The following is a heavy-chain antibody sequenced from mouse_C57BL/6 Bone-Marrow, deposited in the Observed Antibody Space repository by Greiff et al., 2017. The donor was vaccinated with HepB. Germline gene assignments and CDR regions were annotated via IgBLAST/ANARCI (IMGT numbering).Heavy chain of an antibody. CDR2: IYPGSGST. J-gene: IGHJ4*01. CDR1: GYTFTSYW. Sequence: VKLQESGAELVKPGASVKMSCKASGYTFTSYWITWVKQRPGQGLEWIGDIYPGSGSTNYNEKFKSKATLTVDTSSSTAYMQLSSLTSEDSAVYYCARGWTALVAMDYWGQGTSVTVSS. CDR3: ARGWTALVAMDY. D-gene: IGHD3-2*01. V-gene: IGHV1-55*01.